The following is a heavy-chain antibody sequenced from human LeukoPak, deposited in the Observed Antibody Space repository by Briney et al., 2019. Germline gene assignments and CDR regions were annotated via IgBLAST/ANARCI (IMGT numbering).Heavy chain of an antibody. CDR2: IIPIFGTA. Sequence: SVKVSCKASGGTFSSYAISWVRQAPGQGLEWMGGIIPIFGTANYAQKFQGRVTITTDESTSTAYMELSSLRSEDTAVYYCARSYYCDSSGYSFDYWGQGTLVTVSS. CDR1: GGTFSSYA. J-gene: IGHJ4*02. CDR3: ARSYYCDSSGYSFDY. D-gene: IGHD3-22*01. V-gene: IGHV1-69*05.